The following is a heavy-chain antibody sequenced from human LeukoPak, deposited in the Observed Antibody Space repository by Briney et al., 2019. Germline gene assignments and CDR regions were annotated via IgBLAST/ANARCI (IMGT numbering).Heavy chain of an antibody. Sequence: GGSLRLSCAASGFTFSSYWMTWVRQAPGKGLEWVANIKQDGSEKYYVDSMKGRFTISRDNAKNSLYLQMNSLRAEDTAVYYCARSIAANTNWFDPWGQGTLVTVSS. J-gene: IGHJ5*02. CDR2: IKQDGSEK. CDR3: ARSIAANTNWFDP. V-gene: IGHV3-7*05. D-gene: IGHD2-15*01. CDR1: GFTFSSYW.